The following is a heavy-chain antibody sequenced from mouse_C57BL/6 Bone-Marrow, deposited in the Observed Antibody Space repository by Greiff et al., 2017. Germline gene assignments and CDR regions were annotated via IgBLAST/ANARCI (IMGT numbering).Heavy chain of an antibody. V-gene: IGHV5-6*01. Sequence: EVQLVESGGDLVKPGGSLKLSCAASGFTFSSYGMSWVRQTPDKGLEWVGTISSGGSYTYYPDSVKGRVTISRDNAKSTVYLQMSSLKSEDAAMYYCARHDGYYEAYWGRGTLVTVSA. J-gene: IGHJ3*01. CDR3: ARHDGYYEAY. CDR2: ISSGGSYT. CDR1: GFTFSSYG. D-gene: IGHD2-3*01.